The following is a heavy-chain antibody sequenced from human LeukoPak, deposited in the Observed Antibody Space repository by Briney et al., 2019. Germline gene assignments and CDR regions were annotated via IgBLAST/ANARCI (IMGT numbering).Heavy chain of an antibody. CDR1: GYTFTHYR. D-gene: IGHD1-1*01. J-gene: IGHJ4*02. CDR2: VNSDSGGT. Sequence: EASVKVSCKASGYTFTHYRLHWVRQAHGQGLEWMGWVNSDSGGTNYQQNFQGRVTMTRDTSISTVYMELSRLRSDDTAVYYCARENWYSDYWGQGTLVTVSS. V-gene: IGHV1-2*02. CDR3: ARENWYSDY.